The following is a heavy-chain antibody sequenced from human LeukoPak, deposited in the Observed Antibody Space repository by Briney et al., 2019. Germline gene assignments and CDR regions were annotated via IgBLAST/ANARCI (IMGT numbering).Heavy chain of an antibody. CDR3: AKEGGAVAGKYFQH. J-gene: IGHJ1*01. V-gene: IGHV3-74*03. CDR2: IKSDGSDA. Sequence: GVLRLSCAASGFTFSNYLMHWVRQAPGEGLVWVSRIKSDGSDAAYADSVRGRFTISRDNSKNTLYLQMNSLRAEDTAVYYCAKEGGAVAGKYFQHWGQGTLVAVSS. CDR1: GFTFSNYL. D-gene: IGHD6-19*01.